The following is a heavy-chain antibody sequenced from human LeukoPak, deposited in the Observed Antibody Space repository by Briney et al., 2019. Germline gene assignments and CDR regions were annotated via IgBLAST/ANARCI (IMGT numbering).Heavy chain of an antibody. CDR2: IYYSGST. J-gene: IGHJ4*02. D-gene: IGHD3-10*01. V-gene: IGHV4-31*03. CDR3: ARKENVYYYFDY. CDR1: GGSISSGGYY. Sequence: SETLSLTCTVSGGSISSGGYYWSWIRRHPGKGLEWIGYIYYSGSTYYNASLKSRVTISVDTSKNQFSLKLNSVTAADTAVYYCARKENVYYYFDYWGQGTLVTVSS.